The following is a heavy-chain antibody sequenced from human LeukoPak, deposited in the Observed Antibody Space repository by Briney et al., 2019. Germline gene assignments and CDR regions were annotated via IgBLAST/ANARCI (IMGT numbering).Heavy chain of an antibody. V-gene: IGHV3-48*02. CDR2: ISSSSSTI. Sequence: GGSLRLSCAASGFTSSSYSMNWVRQAPGKGLEWVSYISSSSSTIYYADSVKGRFTISRDNAKNSLYLQMNSLRDEDTAVYYCARGPLPWYYYDSSGYYPFDYWGQGTLVTVSS. CDR1: GFTSSSYS. J-gene: IGHJ4*02. CDR3: ARGPLPWYYYDSSGYYPFDY. D-gene: IGHD3-22*01.